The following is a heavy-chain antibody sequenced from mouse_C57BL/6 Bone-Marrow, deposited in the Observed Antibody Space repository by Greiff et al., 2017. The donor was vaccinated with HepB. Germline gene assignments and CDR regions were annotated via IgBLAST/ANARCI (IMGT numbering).Heavy chain of an antibody. V-gene: IGHV3-1*01. CDR3: AREDYSSWYFDV. D-gene: IGHD1-1*01. J-gene: IGHJ1*03. CDR1: GYSITSGYD. Sequence: EVKLVESGPGMVKPSQSLSLTCTVPGYSITSGYDWHWIRHFPGNKLEWMGYISYSGSTNYNPSLKSRISITHDTSKNHFFLKLNSVTTEDTATYYCAREDYSSWYFDVWGTGTTVTVSS. CDR2: ISYSGST.